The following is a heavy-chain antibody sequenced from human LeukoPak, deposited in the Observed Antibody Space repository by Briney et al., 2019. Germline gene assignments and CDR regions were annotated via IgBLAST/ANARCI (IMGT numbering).Heavy chain of an antibody. CDR1: GGSISSSSYY. Sequence: ETLSLTCTVSGGSISSSSYYWGWIRQPPGRGLEWVSGISGSGGSTYYADSVKGRFTISRDNSKNTLYVQMNSLGSEDTAAYYCAKGSYYDSSGSFYFDYWGQGTLVTVSS. V-gene: IGHV3-23*01. CDR2: ISGSGGST. J-gene: IGHJ4*02. CDR3: AKGSYYDSSGSFYFDY. D-gene: IGHD3-22*01.